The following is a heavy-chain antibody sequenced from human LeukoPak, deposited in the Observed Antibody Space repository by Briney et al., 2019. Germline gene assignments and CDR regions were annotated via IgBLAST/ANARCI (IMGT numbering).Heavy chain of an antibody. J-gene: IGHJ6*02. CDR1: GGSISSYY. D-gene: IGHD6-19*01. CDR2: IYTSGSA. Sequence: SETLSLTCTVSGGSISSYYWSWIRQPVGKGLEWIGRIYTSGSANYNPSLKSRVTMSVDTSKNQFSLKLSSVTAADTAVYYCARDHNSGWYQDGMDVWGQGTTVTVSS. CDR3: ARDHNSGWYQDGMDV. V-gene: IGHV4-4*07.